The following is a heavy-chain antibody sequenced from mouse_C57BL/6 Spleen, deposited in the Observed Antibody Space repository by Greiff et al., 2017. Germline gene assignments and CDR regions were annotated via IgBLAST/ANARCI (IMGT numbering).Heavy chain of an antibody. CDR3: AREVSLSSYFGY. D-gene: IGHD1-1*01. CDR2: ISDGGSYT. J-gene: IGHJ2*02. CDR1: GFTFSSYA. Sequence: VQLKESGGGLVKPGGSLKLSCAASGFTFSSYAMSWVRQTPEKRLEWVATISDGGSYTYYPDNVKGRFTISRDNAKNNLYLQMSHLMSEDTAMYYCAREVSLSSYFGYWGQGTSLTVSS. V-gene: IGHV5-4*01.